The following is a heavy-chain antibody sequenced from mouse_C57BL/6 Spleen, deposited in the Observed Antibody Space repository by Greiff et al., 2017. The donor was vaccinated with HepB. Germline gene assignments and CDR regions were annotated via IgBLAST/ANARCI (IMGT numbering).Heavy chain of an antibody. CDR1: GYTFTSYW. J-gene: IGHJ3*01. V-gene: IGHV1-61*01. CDR2: IYPSDSET. D-gene: IGHD1-1*01. Sequence: QVQLQQPGAELVRPGSSVKLSCKASGYTFTSYWMDWVKQRPGQGLEWIGNIYPSDSETHYNQKFKDKATLTVDKSSSTPYIQLLSLTSDDSAVYSCARRYYVAWFAYWGQGTLVTVSA. CDR3: ARRYYVAWFAY.